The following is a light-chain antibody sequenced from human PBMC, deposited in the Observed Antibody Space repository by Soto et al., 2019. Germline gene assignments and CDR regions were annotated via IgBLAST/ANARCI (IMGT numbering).Light chain of an antibody. CDR1: LSVSSE. V-gene: IGKV3-15*01. Sequence: VLTPPPAKLSLSAAERAALSCRASLSVSSELAWYRQKPGQAPKLLIYRAFSRDTGIPARFSGSGFGTDFTLTISSLQSEDFAVYYCQQYNNCSCTFGGGTKV. J-gene: IGKJ4*01. CDR2: RAF. CDR3: QQYNNCSCT.